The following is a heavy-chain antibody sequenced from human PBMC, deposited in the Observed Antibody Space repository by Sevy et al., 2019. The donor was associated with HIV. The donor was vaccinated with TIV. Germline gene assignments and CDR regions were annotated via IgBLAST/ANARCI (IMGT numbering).Heavy chain of an antibody. CDR3: ARGNVRGLTILGVVDAAQYYYYGMDV. D-gene: IGHD3-3*01. CDR2: MNPNSGNT. Sequence: ASVKVSCKASGYTFTSYDINWVRQATGQGLEWMGWMNPNSGNTGYAQKFQGRVTMTRNTSISTAYMELSSLRSEDTAVYYCARGNVRGLTILGVVDAAQYYYYGMDVWGQGTTVTVSS. J-gene: IGHJ6*02. V-gene: IGHV1-8*01. CDR1: GYTFTSYD.